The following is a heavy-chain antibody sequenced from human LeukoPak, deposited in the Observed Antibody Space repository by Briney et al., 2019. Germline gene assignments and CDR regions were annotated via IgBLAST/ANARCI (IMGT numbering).Heavy chain of an antibody. V-gene: IGHV3-7*04. CDR2: IEKDGSEK. CDR3: VGGAGWQSDY. Sequence: GGSLRLSCVASGFTFSSYWMNWVRQAPGKGPEGVANIEKDGSEKNYVDSVKGRFTISRDNAKSSVYLQMNNLRAEDTAVYYCVGGAGWQSDYWGQGTPVAVSS. CDR1: GFTFSSYW. D-gene: IGHD2-15*01. J-gene: IGHJ4*02.